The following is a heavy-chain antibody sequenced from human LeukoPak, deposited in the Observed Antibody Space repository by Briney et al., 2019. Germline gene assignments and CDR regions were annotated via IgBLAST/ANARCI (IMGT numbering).Heavy chain of an antibody. Sequence: GGSLRLSCAASGFTFSSYAMSGVRQAPGKGLEWVSPISGSGGSTYYADSVKGRFTISRDNSKNTLYLQMNSLRAEDTAVYYCAKRSRLWFGELLSPLDYWGQGTLVTVSS. D-gene: IGHD3-10*01. CDR2: ISGSGGST. V-gene: IGHV3-23*01. J-gene: IGHJ4*02. CDR1: GFTFSSYA. CDR3: AKRSRLWFGELLSPLDY.